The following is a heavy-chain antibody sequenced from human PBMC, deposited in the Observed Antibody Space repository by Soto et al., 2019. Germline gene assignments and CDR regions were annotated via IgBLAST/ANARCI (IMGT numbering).Heavy chain of an antibody. D-gene: IGHD3-10*01. V-gene: IGHV1-8*01. CDR1: GYTFTSYD. CDR2: MNPNSGNT. J-gene: IGHJ5*02. Sequence: QVQLVQSGAEVKKPGASVKVSCKASGYTFTSYDINWVRQATGQGLEWMGWMNPNSGNTGYAQKFQGRVTLTGNTSIRTAYMELSSLRSEDTAVYYWGRGWYYGSGSPFDPWGQGTLVTVSS. CDR3: GRGWYYGSGSPFDP.